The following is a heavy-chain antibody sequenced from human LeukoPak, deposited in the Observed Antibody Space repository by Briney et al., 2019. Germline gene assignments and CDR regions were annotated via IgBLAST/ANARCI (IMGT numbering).Heavy chain of an antibody. CDR1: GGSFSGYY. J-gene: IGHJ6*03. D-gene: IGHD3-3*01. CDR3: ARGRGSLEWLEPGYYYYYYMDV. V-gene: IGHV4-34*01. CDR2: INHSGST. Sequence: SETLSLTCAVYGGSFSGYYWSWIRQPPGKGLEWIGEINHSGSTNYNPSLKSRVTIPVDTSKNQFSLKLSSVTAADTAVHYCARGRGSLEWLEPGYYYYYYMDVWGKGTTVTVSS.